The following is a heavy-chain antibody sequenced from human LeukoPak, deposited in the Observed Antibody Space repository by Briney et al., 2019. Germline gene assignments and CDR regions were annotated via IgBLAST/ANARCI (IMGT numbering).Heavy chain of an antibody. Sequence: GGSLRLSCAASGFTFSSDALSWVRQAPGKGLEWVSAISVSGDRTYYADSVKGRFTISRYNSKNTLYLQMNSLRAEDTAGYYCAKETSSSFDYWGQGTLATVSS. CDR3: AKETSSSFDY. CDR1: GFTFSSDA. J-gene: IGHJ4*02. V-gene: IGHV3-23*01. D-gene: IGHD6-6*01. CDR2: ISVSGDRT.